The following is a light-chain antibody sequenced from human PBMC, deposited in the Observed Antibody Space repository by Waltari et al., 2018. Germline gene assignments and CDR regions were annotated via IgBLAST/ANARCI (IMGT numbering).Light chain of an antibody. V-gene: IGLV2-11*01. J-gene: IGLJ1*01. Sequence: QSALTQPRSVSGSPGQSVTISCTGTSSDVGGYNYVSWYQQHPGNAPKLMIYEVINRPSGVSDRFSGSKSGNTASLTISGLQAEDEADYYCCSYAGSYTFAVFGTGTKVTV. CDR2: EVI. CDR1: SSDVGGYNY. CDR3: CSYAGSYTFAV.